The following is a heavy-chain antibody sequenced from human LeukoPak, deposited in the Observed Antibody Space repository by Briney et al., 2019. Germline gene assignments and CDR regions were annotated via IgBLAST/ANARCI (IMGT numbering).Heavy chain of an antibody. V-gene: IGHV3-21*01. Sequence: GGSLRLSCAASGFTFSSYSMNWVRQAPGKGLEWVSSISSSSSYIYYADSVKGRFTISRDNAKNSLYLQMNSLRAEDTAVHYCARESQPGYYDSSGYPDYWGQGTLVTVSS. CDR2: ISSSSSYI. D-gene: IGHD3-22*01. CDR3: ARESQPGYYDSSGYPDY. J-gene: IGHJ4*02. CDR1: GFTFSSYS.